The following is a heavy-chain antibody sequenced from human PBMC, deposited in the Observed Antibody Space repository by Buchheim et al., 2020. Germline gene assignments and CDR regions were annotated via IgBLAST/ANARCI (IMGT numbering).Heavy chain of an antibody. CDR1: GFTFSSYG. CDR2: IWYDGSNK. Sequence: QVQLVESGGGVVQPGRSLRLSCAASGFTFSSYGMHWVRQAPGKGLEWVAVIWYDGSNKYYADSVKGRFTIFRDNSKNMLYLQMNSLRAEDTAVYYCAREYGSGSYIYDGMDVWGQGTT. CDR3: AREYGSGSYIYDGMDV. V-gene: IGHV3-33*01. J-gene: IGHJ6*02. D-gene: IGHD3-10*01.